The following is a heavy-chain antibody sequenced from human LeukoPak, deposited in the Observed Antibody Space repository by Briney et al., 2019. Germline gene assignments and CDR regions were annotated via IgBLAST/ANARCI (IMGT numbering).Heavy chain of an antibody. CDR3: ARGNGRDGYTLDY. CDR2: IYNSETT. CDR1: GGSISSSSYY. Sequence: PSETLSLTCTVSGGSISSSSYYWGWIRQPPGKGLEWIGYIYNSETTSYNPSLKSRVTISLDTSKNQFSLKLSSVTAADTAVYYCARGNGRDGYTLDYWGQGTLVTVSS. D-gene: IGHD5-24*01. V-gene: IGHV4-61*05. J-gene: IGHJ4*02.